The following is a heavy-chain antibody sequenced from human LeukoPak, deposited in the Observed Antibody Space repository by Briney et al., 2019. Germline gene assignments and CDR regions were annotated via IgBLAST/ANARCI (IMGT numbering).Heavy chain of an antibody. V-gene: IGHV3-73*01. J-gene: IGHJ4*02. CDR1: GFRFSDSD. D-gene: IGHD3-22*01. CDR3: TRKSNSDISEYWFEFDH. Sequence: PVASLKLSCSAPGFRFSDSDMHWVRPASGPVPEWVVRIRTKANTYATAYAASVKGRFTISRDDSKNTAYLQMSSLKTDDTAVYYCTRKSNSDISEYWFEFDHWGLGTLVTVSS. CDR2: IRTKANTYAT.